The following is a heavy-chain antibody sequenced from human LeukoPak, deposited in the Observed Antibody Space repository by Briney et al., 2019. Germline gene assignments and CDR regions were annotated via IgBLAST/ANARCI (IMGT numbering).Heavy chain of an antibody. CDR3: SRYLGRYCSGGSCHYYSYYMDV. Sequence: GASVTVSFKASGYTFINYGISWVRQAPGKGLEGMGWVSTYNSNTYSIQKLQGRVTVTTDTSTSTAYMEFRSLTSDDTAVYYCSRYLGRYCSGGSCHYYSYYMDVWGKGTTVTVSS. CDR2: VSTYNSNT. D-gene: IGHD2-15*01. V-gene: IGHV1-18*01. CDR1: GYTFINYG. J-gene: IGHJ6*03.